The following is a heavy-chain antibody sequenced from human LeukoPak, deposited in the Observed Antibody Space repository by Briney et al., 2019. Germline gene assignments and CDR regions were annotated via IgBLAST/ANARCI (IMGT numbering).Heavy chain of an antibody. CDR2: ISAYNGNT. V-gene: IGHV1-18*01. D-gene: IGHD3-16*01. J-gene: IGHJ6*03. CDR1: GYTFTSYG. Sequence: ASVKVSCNASGYTFTSYGISWVRQAPGQGLEWMGWISAYNGNTNYAQKLQGRVTMTRDMSTSTVYMELSSLRSDDTAVYYCARDRGVNYYYMDVWGKGTTVTISS. CDR3: ARDRGVNYYYMDV.